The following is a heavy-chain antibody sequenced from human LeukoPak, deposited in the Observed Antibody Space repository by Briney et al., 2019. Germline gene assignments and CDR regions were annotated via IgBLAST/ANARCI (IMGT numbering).Heavy chain of an antibody. CDR1: GFTFSSYS. V-gene: IGHV3-21*01. Sequence: GGSLRLSCAASGFTFSSYSMNWVRQAPGKGLEWVSSISSSSSYIYYADSVKGRFTISRDNAKNSLYLQMNSLRAEDTAVYYCARDKRLVPAAILSSGDAFDIWGQGTMVTVSS. J-gene: IGHJ3*02. CDR3: ARDKRLVPAAILSSGDAFDI. CDR2: ISSSSSYI. D-gene: IGHD2-2*01.